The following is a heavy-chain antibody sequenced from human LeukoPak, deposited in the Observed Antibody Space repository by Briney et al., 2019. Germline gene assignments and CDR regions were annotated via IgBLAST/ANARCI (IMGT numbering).Heavy chain of an antibody. Sequence: GASVKVSCKASGYTFTGYYMHWVRQAPGQGLEWMGWINPNSGGTNYAQKFQGRVTMTRDTSISTAYMELRSLRSDDTAVYYCARVAVEMATTSVDYWGQGTLVTVSS. CDR3: ARVAVEMATTSVDY. J-gene: IGHJ4*02. CDR1: GYTFTGYY. D-gene: IGHD5-24*01. V-gene: IGHV1-2*02. CDR2: INPNSGGT.